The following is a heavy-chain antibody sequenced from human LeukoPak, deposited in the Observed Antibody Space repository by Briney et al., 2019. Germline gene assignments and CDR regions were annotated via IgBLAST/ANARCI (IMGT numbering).Heavy chain of an antibody. Sequence: SETLSLTCAVYGGSLSGYYWSWIRQPPGKGLEWIGEINHSGSTNYNPSLKSRVTISVDTPKNQFSLKLSSVTAADTAVYYCARGVVRGVNPYYYYDGMDVWGQGTTVTVPS. CDR1: GGSLSGYY. D-gene: IGHD3-10*01. V-gene: IGHV4-34*01. J-gene: IGHJ6*02. CDR2: INHSGST. CDR3: ARGVVRGVNPYYYYDGMDV.